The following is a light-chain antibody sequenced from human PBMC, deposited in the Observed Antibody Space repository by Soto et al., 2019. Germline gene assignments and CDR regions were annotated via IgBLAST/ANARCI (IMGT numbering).Light chain of an antibody. CDR1: RGISSW. V-gene: IGKV1-5*03. Sequence: DIQMTQSPSTLSASVGDRVTITCRASRGISSWLAWYHQKPGKAPKLLIYKASTLANGVSRRFSGSGSGTQFTLTISSLQPDDFATYYCQQYDPYPWTFGQGTKVEI. CDR3: QQYDPYPWT. J-gene: IGKJ1*01. CDR2: KAS.